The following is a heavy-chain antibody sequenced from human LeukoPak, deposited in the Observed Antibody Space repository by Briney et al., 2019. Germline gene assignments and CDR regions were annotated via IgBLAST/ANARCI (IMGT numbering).Heavy chain of an antibody. CDR1: GFTFSSYS. J-gene: IGHJ4*02. CDR3: ARWPRADC. CDR2: ISSSSSTI. V-gene: IGHV3-48*01. Sequence: GGSLRLSCAASGFTFSSYSMNWVRQAPGKGLEWVSYISSSSSTIYYADSVKGRFTITRDNAKNSLYLKMNSLRAEDTAVCYCARWPRADCWGRATLVT.